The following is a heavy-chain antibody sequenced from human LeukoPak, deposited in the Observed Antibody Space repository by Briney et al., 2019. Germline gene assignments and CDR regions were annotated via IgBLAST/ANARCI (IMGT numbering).Heavy chain of an antibody. V-gene: IGHV3-66*01. J-gene: IGHJ6*02. D-gene: IGHD2-21*02. CDR3: ARDMGLQIHPYYYYYGMDV. CDR1: GFTVSSNY. CDR2: IYSGGST. Sequence: GGSLRLSCAASGFTVSSNYMSWVRQAPGKGLEWVSVIYSGGSTYYADSVKGRFTISRDNSKNTLYLQMNSLRAEDTAVYYCARDMGLQIHPYYYYYGMDVWGQGTTVTVSS.